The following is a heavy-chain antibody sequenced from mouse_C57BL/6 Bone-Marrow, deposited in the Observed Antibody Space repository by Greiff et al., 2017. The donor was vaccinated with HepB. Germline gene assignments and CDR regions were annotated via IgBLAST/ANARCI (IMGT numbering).Heavy chain of an antibody. CDR2: IHPNSGST. CDR1: GYTFTSYW. J-gene: IGHJ2*01. V-gene: IGHV1-64*01. Sequence: QVQLQQPGAELVKPGASVKLSCKASGYTFTSYWMHWVKQRPGQGLEWIGMIHPNSGSTNYNEKFKGKATLTVDTSSSTAYMQLSSLTSEDSAVYYCARGYYYGSPYFDYWGQGTTLTVSS. CDR3: ARGYYYGSPYFDY. D-gene: IGHD1-1*01.